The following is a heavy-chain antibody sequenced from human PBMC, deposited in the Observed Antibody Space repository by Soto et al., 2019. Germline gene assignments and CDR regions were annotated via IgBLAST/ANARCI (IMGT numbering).Heavy chain of an antibody. CDR2: INHGAST. Sequence: SETLSLTCAVYGGSFSGYYWSWIRQPPGKGLEWIGEINHGASTNYNPSLKSRVTISVETSKNQFSLKLSSVTAADTAVYYCARGRAIVFTYYYDSSGYYCGNWGKGKLVSVSS. CDR1: GGSFSGYY. CDR3: ARGRAIVFTYYYDSSGYYCGN. D-gene: IGHD3-22*01. J-gene: IGHJ4*01. V-gene: IGHV4-34*01.